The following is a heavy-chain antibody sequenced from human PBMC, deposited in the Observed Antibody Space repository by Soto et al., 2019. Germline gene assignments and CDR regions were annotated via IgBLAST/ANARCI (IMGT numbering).Heavy chain of an antibody. V-gene: IGHV3-33*01. CDR2: LRYDGSNK. CDR3: ARDGVGATTFDY. J-gene: IGHJ4*02. D-gene: IGHD1-26*01. Sequence: QVQLVESGGGVVQPGRSLRLSCAASGFRFSGFGMHWVRQAPGKGLEWVAILRYDGSNKYYADSVKGRFTISRDNSQNTLYLQMDSLRVEDTAVYYCARDGVGATTFDYWDQGILVTVSS. CDR1: GFRFSGFG.